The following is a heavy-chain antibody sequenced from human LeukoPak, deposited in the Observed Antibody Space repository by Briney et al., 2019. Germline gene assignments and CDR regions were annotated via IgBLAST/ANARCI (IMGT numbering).Heavy chain of an antibody. CDR2: ISSSGSYI. CDR3: ARLLGTTTGYYYMDV. D-gene: IGHD1-1*01. Sequence: PGGSLRLSCAASGFSFSSYRMTWVRQAPGKALEWVSSISSSGSYIDYGDSLKGRFTISRSNAWNSLYLQVNSLRAEDTAVYFCARLLGTTTGYYYMDVWGKGTTVTVSS. V-gene: IGHV3-21*01. J-gene: IGHJ6*03. CDR1: GFSFSSYR.